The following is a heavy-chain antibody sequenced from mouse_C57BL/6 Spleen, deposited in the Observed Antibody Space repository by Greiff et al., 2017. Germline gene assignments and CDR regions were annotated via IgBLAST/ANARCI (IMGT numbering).Heavy chain of an antibody. Sequence: QVQLQQSDAELVKPGASVKISCKVSGYTFTEHTIHWMKRRPEQGLGWIGCIYPRDGSIKYNEKFKGKATLTADKSSSTAYMQLHRLTSEDSAIYFCARSEAIWDYFDYWGQGTTLTVSA. CDR3: ARSEAIWDYFDY. V-gene: IGHV1-78*01. D-gene: IGHD4-1*01. J-gene: IGHJ2*01. CDR1: GYTFTEHT. CDR2: IYPRDGSI.